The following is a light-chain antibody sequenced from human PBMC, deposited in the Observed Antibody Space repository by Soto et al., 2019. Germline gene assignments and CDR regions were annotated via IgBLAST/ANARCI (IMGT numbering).Light chain of an antibody. CDR1: QSVSSN. J-gene: IGKJ1*01. CDR2: GAS. V-gene: IGKV3-15*01. Sequence: EIVMTQSPATLSVSPGERATLSCRASQSVSSNLAWYQQKPGQAPRLLVYGASTRATGIPARCSGSGSGTEFTRTISSLQSEDFAVYYCQQYNNWPRTFGQGTKVESK. CDR3: QQYNNWPRT.